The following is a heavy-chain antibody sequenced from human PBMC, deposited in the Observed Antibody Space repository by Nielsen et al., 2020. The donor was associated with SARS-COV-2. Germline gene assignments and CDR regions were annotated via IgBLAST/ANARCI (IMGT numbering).Heavy chain of an antibody. J-gene: IGHJ5*02. CDR1: GFTFSSYA. CDR3: ARAIYRLTTDNWFDP. D-gene: IGHD4-11*01. CDR2: ISYDGSNK. Sequence: GESLKISCAASGFTFSSYAMHWVRQAPGKGLEWVAVISYDGSNKYYADSVKGRFTISRDNSKNTLYLQMNSLRAEDTAVYYCARAIYRLTTDNWFDPWGQGTLVTVFS. V-gene: IGHV3-30-3*01.